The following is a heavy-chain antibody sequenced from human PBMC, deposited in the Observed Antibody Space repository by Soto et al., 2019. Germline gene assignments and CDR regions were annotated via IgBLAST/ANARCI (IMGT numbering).Heavy chain of an antibody. CDR1: GGSISSGNYY. D-gene: IGHD3-10*01. J-gene: IGHJ6*02. Sequence: SETLSLTCTVSGGSISSGNYYWSWIRQHPGKGLEWIGYIYYSGSTYYNPSLKSRVTISVDTSKNQFSLKLSSVTAADTAVYYCASTYYNATYYYYGMDVWDQGTTVTVAS. CDR2: IYYSGST. CDR3: ASTYYNATYYYYGMDV. V-gene: IGHV4-31*03.